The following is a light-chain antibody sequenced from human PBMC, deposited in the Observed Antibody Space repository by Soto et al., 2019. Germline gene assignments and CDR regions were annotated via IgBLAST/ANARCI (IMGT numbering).Light chain of an antibody. V-gene: IGKV3-15*01. CDR2: GAS. J-gene: IGKJ4*01. CDR1: QSVSSN. Sequence: EIAMTQSPATLSLSPGERATLSCRASQSVSSNLAWYQQRPGQAPRLLIYGASTRATGIPARFSGSGSGTEFTLTISSLQSEDFAVYYCQQYNNWPLALTFGGGTKVEIK. CDR3: QQYNNWPLALT.